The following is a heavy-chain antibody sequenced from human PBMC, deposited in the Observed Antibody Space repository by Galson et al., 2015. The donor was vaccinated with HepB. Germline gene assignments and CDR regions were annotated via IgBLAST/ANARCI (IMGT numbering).Heavy chain of an antibody. CDR3: AKGSPTSFYHYYMDV. D-gene: IGHD2/OR15-2a*01. V-gene: IGHV3-23*01. CDR1: GLTLETYD. CDR2: ISENDIST. Sequence: SLRLSCAASGLTLETYDISWVRQAPGRGLQWVSAISENDISTHYADPVKGRFTISRQKSKNMVFLQMNRLKVEDTAVYYCAKGSPTSFYHYYMDVWGKGTPVTVSS. J-gene: IGHJ6*03.